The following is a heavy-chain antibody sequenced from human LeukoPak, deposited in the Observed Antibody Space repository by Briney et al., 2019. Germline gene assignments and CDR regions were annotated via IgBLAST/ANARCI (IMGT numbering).Heavy chain of an antibody. V-gene: IGHV3-64*01. CDR2: ITGDGGYT. CDR1: GFTFSTYV. Sequence: PGESLRLSCAASGFTFSTYVMQWVRQAPGKGLDYVSAITGDGGYTYYANSVKGRFTISRDNSKKTLYLQMGSLRADDMAVYYCARVSTNDRRNAFDIWGQGTMVTVSS. CDR3: ARVSTNDRRNAFDI. D-gene: IGHD2-8*01. J-gene: IGHJ3*02.